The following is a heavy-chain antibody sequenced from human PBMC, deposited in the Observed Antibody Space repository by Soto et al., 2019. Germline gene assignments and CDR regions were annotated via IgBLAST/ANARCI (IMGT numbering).Heavy chain of an antibody. CDR1: GFTVSSNY. Sequence: GVLRLSCAASGFTVSSNYMSWVRQAPGKGLEWISFIYGGGATLYADSVKGRFTISRDNSKNTVYLQMNGLRLDDTAMYYCARVNPPYPWGQGXQVTVYS. V-gene: IGHV3-53*01. CDR2: IYGGGAT. CDR3: ARVNPPYP. J-gene: IGHJ5*02.